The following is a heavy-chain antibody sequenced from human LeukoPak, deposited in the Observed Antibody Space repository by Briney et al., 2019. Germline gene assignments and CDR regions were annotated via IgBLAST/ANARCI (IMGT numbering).Heavy chain of an antibody. CDR2: IYYSGST. V-gene: IGHV4-59*12. D-gene: IGHD3/OR15-3a*01. CDR3: ARVGPATLKPYYFDY. J-gene: IGHJ4*02. CDR1: GGSISSYY. Sequence: SETLSLTCTVSGGSISSYYWSWIRQPPGKGLEWIGYIYYSGSTNYNPSLKSRVTMSVDTSKNQFSLKLSSVTAADTAVYYCARVGPATLKPYYFDYWGQGTLVTVSS.